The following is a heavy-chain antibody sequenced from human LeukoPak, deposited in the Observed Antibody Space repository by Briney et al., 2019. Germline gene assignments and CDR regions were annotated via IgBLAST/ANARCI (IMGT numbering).Heavy chain of an antibody. CDR1: GGSISSSSYY. D-gene: IGHD3-16*01. Sequence: SETLSLTCTVSGGSISSSSYYWGWIRQPPGKGLEWIGSIYYSGSTYYNPSLKSRVTISVDTSKNQFSLKLSSVTAADTAVYYCARHVRVDAGEGYYYYIDVWGKGTTVTVSS. J-gene: IGHJ6*03. CDR3: ARHVRVDAGEGYYYYIDV. CDR2: IYYSGST. V-gene: IGHV4-39*01.